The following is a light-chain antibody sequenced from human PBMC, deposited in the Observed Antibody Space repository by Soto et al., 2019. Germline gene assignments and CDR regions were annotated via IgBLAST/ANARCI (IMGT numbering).Light chain of an antibody. J-gene: IGKJ4*01. CDR3: QQYDNYPLT. Sequence: DIQMTQSPSSLSASVGDRVTITCQASQGISKFLNWYQQKPGKAPKLLIFDASDLETGVPSRFSGHRSGTDFSFTMSSLQPEDIATYYCQQYDNYPLTFGGGTKVEVK. CDR2: DAS. CDR1: QGISKF. V-gene: IGKV1-33*01.